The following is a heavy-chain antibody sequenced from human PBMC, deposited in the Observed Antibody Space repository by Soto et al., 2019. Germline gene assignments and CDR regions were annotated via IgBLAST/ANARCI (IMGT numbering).Heavy chain of an antibody. V-gene: IGHV1-18*01. CDR2: ISGYNGNR. CDR1: GYTFTTYG. CDR3: AREVEERGGEYDY. Sequence: QVQLVQSGAEVKKPGASVKVSCKASGYTFTTYGISWMRQAPGQGLEWMGWISGYNGNRNYAQNLQGRVTVTTDTSTSTAYMELRNLRSDDTAVYYCAREVEERGGEYDYGGQGTLVIVSS. D-gene: IGHD3-16*01. J-gene: IGHJ4*02.